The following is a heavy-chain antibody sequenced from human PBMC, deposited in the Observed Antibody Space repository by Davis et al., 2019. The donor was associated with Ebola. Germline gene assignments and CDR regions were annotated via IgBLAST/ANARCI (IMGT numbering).Heavy chain of an antibody. V-gene: IGHV3-53*01. D-gene: IGHD6-13*01. CDR1: GFTVSSNY. Sequence: GESLKISCAASGFTVSSNYMSWVRQAPGKGLEWVSVIYSGGSTYYADSVKGRFTISRDNSKNTLYLQMNSLRAEDTAVYYCARLRDAGTVDYWGQGTLVTVSS. J-gene: IGHJ4*02. CDR3: ARLRDAGTVDY. CDR2: IYSGGST.